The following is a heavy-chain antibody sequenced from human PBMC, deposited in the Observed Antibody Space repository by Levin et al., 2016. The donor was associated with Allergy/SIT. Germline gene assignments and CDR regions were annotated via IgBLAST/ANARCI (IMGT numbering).Heavy chain of an antibody. D-gene: IGHD2-21*02. V-gene: IGHV3-48*02. J-gene: IGHJ4*02. CDR2: ISAGSRTI. CDR3: ARGRVWAPSSDYYSDFDY. CDR1: DFIFSRYT. Sequence: GESLKISCEVSDFIFSRYTMNWVRQAPGKGLEWISFISAGSRTIYYADSVKGRFTISRDDAKNSMYLHMSSLRDEDTAVYYCARGRVWAPSSDYYSDFDYWGQGTLVTVSS.